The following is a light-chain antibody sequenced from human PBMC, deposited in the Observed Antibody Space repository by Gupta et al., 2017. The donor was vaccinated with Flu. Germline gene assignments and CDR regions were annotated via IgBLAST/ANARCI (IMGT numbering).Light chain of an antibody. J-gene: IGLJ3*02. CDR2: NTN. CDR1: SGSVSSSYF. Sequence: QTVVTQEPSFSVSPGGTVTLTCGLSSGSVSSSYFPSWYQQTPGQTPRTLIYNTNTRSPGVPDRFSGSIHGNKAALTITGAQVDDESDYFCVLYMGYGISVFGGGTKLTVL. CDR3: VLYMGYGISV. V-gene: IGLV8-61*01.